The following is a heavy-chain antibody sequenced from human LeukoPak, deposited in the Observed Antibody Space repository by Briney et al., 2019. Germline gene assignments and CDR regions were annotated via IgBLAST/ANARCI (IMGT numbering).Heavy chain of an antibody. CDR3: ARATTMVRGVIIRAFDI. CDR1: GYTFTSYG. CDR2: ISAYNGNT. Sequence: GASVKVSCKASGYTFTSYGISWVRQAPGQGLEWMGWISAYNGNTNYAQKLQGRVTMTTDTSTSTAYMELRSLRSDDTAVYYCARATTMVRGVIIRAFDIWGQGTMVTVSS. V-gene: IGHV1-18*01. J-gene: IGHJ3*02. D-gene: IGHD3-10*01.